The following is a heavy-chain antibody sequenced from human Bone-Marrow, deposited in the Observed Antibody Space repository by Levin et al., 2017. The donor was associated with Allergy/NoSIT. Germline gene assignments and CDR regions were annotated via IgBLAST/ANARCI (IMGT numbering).Heavy chain of an antibody. CDR3: VKDKRAATPAYLDY. CDR2: ISWNSGSL. J-gene: IGHJ4*02. D-gene: IGHD2-15*01. Sequence: GGSLRLSCTASGFTFDDYAMHWVRQGPGKGLEWVSGISWNSGSLAYADSVKGRFTISRDNAKNSLYLQMNSLRAEDTALYYCVKDKRAATPAYLDYWGQGTLVTVSS. CDR1: GFTFDDYA. V-gene: IGHV3-9*01.